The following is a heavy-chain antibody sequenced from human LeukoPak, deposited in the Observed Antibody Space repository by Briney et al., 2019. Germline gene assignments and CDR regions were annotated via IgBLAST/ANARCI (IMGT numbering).Heavy chain of an antibody. Sequence: GGSLRLSCVASGFTVSNKYMSWVRQAPGKGLEWVSVLYNAGSTYYADSVKGRFTISRDNSKNTLYLQMNSLRAEDTAVYYCAKGAYCSSTSCYTRDNWFDPWGQGTLVTVSS. CDR3: AKGAYCSSTSCYTRDNWFDP. D-gene: IGHD2-2*01. V-gene: IGHV3-53*01. CDR1: GFTVSNKY. CDR2: LYNAGST. J-gene: IGHJ5*02.